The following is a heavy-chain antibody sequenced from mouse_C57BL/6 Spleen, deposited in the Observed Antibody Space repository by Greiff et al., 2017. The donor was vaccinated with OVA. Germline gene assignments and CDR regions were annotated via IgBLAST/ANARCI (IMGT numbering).Heavy chain of an antibody. CDR3: ARGRVYDNDGWYLDN. CDR2: IDPNGGGT. V-gene: IGHV1-72*01. D-gene: IGHD2-4*01. Sequence: QVQLQQSGAELVKPGASVKLSCKASGYTFTSYWMHWVKQRPGRGLAWIGRIDPNGGGTKYNEKFKSKATLTVDKPSSTSYMQLSSLTSEDSGVYNCARGRVYDNDGWYLDNWGAGTTVTVSS. CDR1: GYTFTSYW. J-gene: IGHJ1*01.